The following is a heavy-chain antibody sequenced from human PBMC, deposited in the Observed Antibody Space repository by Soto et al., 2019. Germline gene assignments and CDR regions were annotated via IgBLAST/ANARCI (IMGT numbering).Heavy chain of an antibody. Sequence: QVQVVESGGGVVQPGRSLRLSCATSGFTFSNYGMHWVRQAPGKGLEWVAVIWHDGKNKYYADSVKGRFTISRDNTKNSLFLRMGILRAEDTAVYHWSREPGNDEAIDYWGQGTLVTVSS. CDR3: SREPGNDEAIDY. V-gene: IGHV3-33*01. D-gene: IGHD1-1*01. CDR1: GFTFSNYG. CDR2: IWHDGKNK. J-gene: IGHJ4*02.